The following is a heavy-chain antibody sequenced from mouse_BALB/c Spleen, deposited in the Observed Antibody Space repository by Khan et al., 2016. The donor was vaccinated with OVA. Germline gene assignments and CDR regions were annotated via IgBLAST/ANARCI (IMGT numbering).Heavy chain of an antibody. J-gene: IGHJ3*01. D-gene: IGHD2-1*01. Sequence: EVKLEESGAELVRPGALVKLSCKASGFTIRDYYIHWVKQRPDQGLELIGWIDPENGHTIYDPKFQGKASLTADTSSNTAYMQLSSLTSEDTAVDYCARRGYGNYWFAYWGQGTLVTVSA. CDR2: IDPENGHT. V-gene: IGHV14-1*02. CDR3: ARRGYGNYWFAY. CDR1: GFTIRDYY.